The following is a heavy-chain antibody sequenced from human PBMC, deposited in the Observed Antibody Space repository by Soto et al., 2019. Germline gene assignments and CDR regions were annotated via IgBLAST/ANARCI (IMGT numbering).Heavy chain of an antibody. J-gene: IGHJ4*02. D-gene: IGHD6-6*01. CDR1: GGSISSYY. Sequence: QVQLQESGPGLVKPSETLSLTCTVSGGSISSYYWSWIRQPPGKGLEWIGYIYYSGSTNYNPSLKSRVTISVDTSKNQFSLKLSSVTAADTAVYYCARQPSRCSSPPYFDYWGQGTLVTVSS. V-gene: IGHV4-59*01. CDR3: ARQPSRCSSPPYFDY. CDR2: IYYSGST.